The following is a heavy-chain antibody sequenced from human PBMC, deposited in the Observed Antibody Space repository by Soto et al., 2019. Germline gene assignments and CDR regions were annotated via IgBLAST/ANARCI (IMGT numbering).Heavy chain of an antibody. CDR2: ISSSSSTI. V-gene: IGHV3-48*04. J-gene: IGHJ4*02. CDR1: GFTFSTYS. D-gene: IGHD1-1*01. Sequence: GGSLRLSCAASGFTFSTYSMNWVRQAPGKGLEWVSYISSSSSTIFYTDSVKGRFTVSRDNAKNTLYLQMDSLRVEDTAVYYWLREKEVPGTTFDYWGQGTLVTVSS. CDR3: LREKEVPGTTFDY.